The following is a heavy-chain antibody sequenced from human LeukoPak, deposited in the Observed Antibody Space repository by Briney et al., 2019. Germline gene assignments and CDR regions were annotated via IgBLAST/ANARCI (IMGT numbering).Heavy chain of an antibody. Sequence: GGSLRLSCAASGFTFSNYWMHWVRQAPGKGLVWVSRINTDGGSTTYADSVKGRFTTSRDNAKNTLYLQMNSLRDEDTAVYYCARDLYGGGDDYWGQGTLVTVSS. CDR2: INTDGGST. V-gene: IGHV3-74*01. J-gene: IGHJ4*02. CDR1: GFTFSNYW. D-gene: IGHD4-23*01. CDR3: ARDLYGGGDDY.